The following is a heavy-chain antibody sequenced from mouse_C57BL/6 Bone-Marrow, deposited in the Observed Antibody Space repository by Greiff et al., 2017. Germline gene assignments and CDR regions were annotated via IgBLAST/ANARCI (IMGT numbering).Heavy chain of an antibody. V-gene: IGHV1-59*01. Sequence: VQLQQPGAELVKPGASVKLSCKASGYTFTSYWMPWVKQRPGQGLEWIGVIDPADSYTNYNQKFKGKATLTVDPSSSNAYMQLRSLTSEDSAVYYWARGGGPDDWGKGTTLTVSS. CDR3: ARGGGPDD. J-gene: IGHJ2*01. CDR2: IDPADSYT. CDR1: GYTFTSYW.